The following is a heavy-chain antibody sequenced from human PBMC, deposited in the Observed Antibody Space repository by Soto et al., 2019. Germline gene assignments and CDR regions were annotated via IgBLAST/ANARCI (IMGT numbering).Heavy chain of an antibody. Sequence: ASVKVSCKVSGYTLTELSMHWVRQAPGKGLEWMGGFDPEDGETIYAQKFQGRVTMTEDTSTDTAYMELSSLRSEDTAVYYCARETYYYDSSGLDYFDYWGQGTLVTVSS. D-gene: IGHD3-22*01. CDR2: FDPEDGET. V-gene: IGHV1-24*01. CDR3: ARETYYYDSSGLDYFDY. CDR1: GYTLTELS. J-gene: IGHJ4*02.